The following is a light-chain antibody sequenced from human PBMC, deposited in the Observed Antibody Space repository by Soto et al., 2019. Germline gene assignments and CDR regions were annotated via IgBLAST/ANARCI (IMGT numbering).Light chain of an antibody. Sequence: EIVLTQSPGTLSLSLGERATLSCRGSQSVSSSYLAWYQQKPGQAPRLLIYGASSRATGIPDRFSGSGSGTDFTLTISRLEPEDFAVYYCQQYGSSPPVTFGQGTKVDIK. CDR1: QSVSSSY. V-gene: IGKV3-20*01. CDR3: QQYGSSPPVT. CDR2: GAS. J-gene: IGKJ1*01.